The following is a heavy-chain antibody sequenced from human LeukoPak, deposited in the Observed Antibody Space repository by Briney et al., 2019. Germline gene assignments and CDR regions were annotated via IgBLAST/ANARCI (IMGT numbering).Heavy chain of an antibody. Sequence: SETLSLTCTVSNYSISSGYYWAWIRQPPGKGLEWIGNIYHSGNTYYNPSLKSRVSLSVDTSENQFSLKLSSVTAADTAVYYCARDQYYYDSSGYYRFDYWGQGTLVTVSS. J-gene: IGHJ4*02. CDR1: NYSISSGYY. CDR2: IYHSGNT. CDR3: ARDQYYYDSSGYYRFDY. V-gene: IGHV4-38-2*02. D-gene: IGHD3-22*01.